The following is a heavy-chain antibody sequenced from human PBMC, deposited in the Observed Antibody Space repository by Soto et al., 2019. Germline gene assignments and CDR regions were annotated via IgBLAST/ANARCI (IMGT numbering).Heavy chain of an antibody. CDR3: ARDSSIVVVTADPYYYGMDV. Sequence: PGGSLRLSCAASGFTFSSYGMHWVRQAPGKGLEWVAVIWYDGSNKYYADSVKGRFTISRDNSKNTLYLQMNSLRAEDTAVYYCARDSSIVVVTADPYYYGMDVWGQGTTVTVYS. D-gene: IGHD2-15*01. CDR2: IWYDGSNK. J-gene: IGHJ6*02. CDR1: GFTFSSYG. V-gene: IGHV3-33*01.